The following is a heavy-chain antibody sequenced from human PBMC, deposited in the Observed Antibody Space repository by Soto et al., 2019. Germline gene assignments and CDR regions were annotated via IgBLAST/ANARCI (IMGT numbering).Heavy chain of an antibody. CDR1: GGSFSGYY. D-gene: IGHD6-6*01. CDR3: ALYRIAARRYGMDV. Sequence: SETLSLTCAVYGGSFSGYYWSWIRQPPGKGLEWIGEINHSGSTNYNPSLKSRVTISVDTSKNQFSLKLSSVTAADTAVYYCALYRIAARRYGMDVWGQGTTVPVSS. CDR2: INHSGST. V-gene: IGHV4-34*01. J-gene: IGHJ6*02.